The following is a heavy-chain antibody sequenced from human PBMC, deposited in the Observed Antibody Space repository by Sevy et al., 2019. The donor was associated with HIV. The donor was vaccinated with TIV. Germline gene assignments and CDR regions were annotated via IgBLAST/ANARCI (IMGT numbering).Heavy chain of an antibody. CDR2: IYMSGDV. CDR3: HAGVAIVWRVDY. J-gene: IGHJ4*02. V-gene: IGHV3-53*01. CDR1: GYRLTGTY. D-gene: IGHD6-19*01. Sequence: GGSLRLSCAVSGYRLTGTYISWVRLAPGKGLEWISVIYMSGDVDYEDSVKGRFTVSRETSENIVYLQMDSLRVDDTAVYYCHAGVAIVWRVDYWGQGTQVTVSS.